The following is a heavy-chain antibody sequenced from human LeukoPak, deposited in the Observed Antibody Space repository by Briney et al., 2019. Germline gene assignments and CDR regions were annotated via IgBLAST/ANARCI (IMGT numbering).Heavy chain of an antibody. V-gene: IGHV1-18*01. CDR1: GYTFTSYG. Sequence: ASVKVSCKASGYTFTSYGISWVGQAPGQGLEGMGWISAYNGNTNSAQKLQGRVTMTTDTSTSTAYMELRSLRSDDTGVYYCARGNGYCSSTSCEENYYYMDVWGKGTTVTVSS. CDR2: ISAYNGNT. D-gene: IGHD2-2*03. J-gene: IGHJ6*03. CDR3: ARGNGYCSSTSCEENYYYMDV.